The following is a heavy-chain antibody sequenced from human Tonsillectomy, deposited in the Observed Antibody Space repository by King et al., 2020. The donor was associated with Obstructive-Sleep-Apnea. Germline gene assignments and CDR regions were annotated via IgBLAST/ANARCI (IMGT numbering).Heavy chain of an antibody. V-gene: IGHV3-30*04. Sequence: VQLVESGGGVVQPGRSLRLSCAASGFTFSSYAMHWVRQAPGKGLEWVAIVSYDGSNNYYADSVKGRFTISRDNSKNTLYLQMNSLRPEDTAVYYCARDHYYYYSMDVLGQGTTVTVSS. J-gene: IGHJ6*02. CDR1: GFTFSSYA. CDR3: ARDHYYYYSMDV. CDR2: VSYDGSNN.